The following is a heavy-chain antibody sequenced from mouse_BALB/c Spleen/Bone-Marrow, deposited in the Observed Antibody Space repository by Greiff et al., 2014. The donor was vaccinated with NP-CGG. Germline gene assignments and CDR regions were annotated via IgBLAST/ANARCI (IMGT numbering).Heavy chain of an antibody. CDR3: ARDSGRTSWFAY. D-gene: IGHD5-1*01. CDR2: IDPANGNT. J-gene: IGHJ3*01. Sequence: VQLKESGAELVKPGASVKLSYTASGFNIKDTYIHWVKQRPEQGLEWIGGIDPANGNTKYDPKFQGKATITADTSSNTAYLQLSSLTSEDTAVYYCARDSGRTSWFAYWGQGTLVTVSA. V-gene: IGHV14-3*02. CDR1: GFNIKDTY.